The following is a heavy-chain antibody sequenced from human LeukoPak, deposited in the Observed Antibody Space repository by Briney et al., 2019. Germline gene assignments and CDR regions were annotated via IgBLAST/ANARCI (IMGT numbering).Heavy chain of an antibody. CDR3: ARDLDVDTAYFDY. CDR1: GYTSTGYN. Sequence: ASVRLSCKASGYTSTGYNMHWVRQSPGQGLEWMGWINPNSGGTNYAQKFQGRVTMTRDTSISTAYMELSRLRSDDTAVYYCARDLDVDTAYFDYWGQGTLVTVSS. D-gene: IGHD5-18*01. J-gene: IGHJ4*02. CDR2: INPNSGGT. V-gene: IGHV1-2*02.